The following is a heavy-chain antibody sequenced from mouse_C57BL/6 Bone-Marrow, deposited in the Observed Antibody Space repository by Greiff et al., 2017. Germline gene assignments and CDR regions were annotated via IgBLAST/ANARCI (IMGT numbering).Heavy chain of an antibody. Sequence: QVQLQQPGAELVMPGASVKLSCKASGYTFTSYWMHWVKQRPGQGLEWLGAIDPSDSYTNYNQKFKGKSTLTVDKSSSTAYMQLSSLTSEDSAVFYCARGNFIYTMDYWGQGTSVTVSS. D-gene: IGHD1-1*01. CDR3: ARGNFIYTMDY. CDR1: GYTFTSYW. J-gene: IGHJ4*01. CDR2: IDPSDSYT. V-gene: IGHV1-69*01.